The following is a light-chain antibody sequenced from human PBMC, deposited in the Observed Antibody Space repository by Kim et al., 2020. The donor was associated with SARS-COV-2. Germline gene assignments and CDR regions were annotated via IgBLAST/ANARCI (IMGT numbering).Light chain of an antibody. CDR3: SSYTRSSTLV. V-gene: IGLV2-14*03. Sequence: QSALTQPASVSGSPGQSITISCIGTSSDIGAYNYVSWYQQHPGKAPKLMIYDVSDWPSGVSSRFSDSKSGNTASLTISGLQAEDEADYYCSSYTRSSTLVFGNGTKVTVL. CDR2: DVS. CDR1: SSDIGAYNY. J-gene: IGLJ1*01.